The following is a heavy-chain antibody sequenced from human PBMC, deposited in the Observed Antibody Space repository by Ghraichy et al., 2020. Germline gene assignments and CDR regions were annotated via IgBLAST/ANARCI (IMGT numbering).Heavy chain of an antibody. CDR2: IKVDGSEK. Sequence: GGSLRLSCAASGLSISSYWMSRVRQAPGKGREWVANIKVDGSEKYYVDSVKGRFTISRDNAKNSLYLQMNSLRAEDTAVYYCAKTNFDNWGSYPLGHWGRGTLVTVSS. D-gene: IGHD1-26*01. V-gene: IGHV3-7*01. CDR1: GLSISSYW. CDR3: AKTNFDNWGSYPLGH. J-gene: IGHJ4*02.